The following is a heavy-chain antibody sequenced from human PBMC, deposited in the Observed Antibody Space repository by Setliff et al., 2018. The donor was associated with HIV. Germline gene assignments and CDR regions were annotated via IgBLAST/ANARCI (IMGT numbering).Heavy chain of an antibody. CDR3: ARSRPFFDI. CDR2: IYHSGST. J-gene: IGHJ3*02. Sequence: KTSETLSLTCAVSGYSISSGYYWGWIRQPPGKGLEWIGSIYHSGSTYYNPSLKSRVTISVDTSKNQFSQKLSSVTAADTAVYYCARSRPFFDIWGQGTMVTVSS. V-gene: IGHV4-38-2*01. CDR1: GYSISSGYY.